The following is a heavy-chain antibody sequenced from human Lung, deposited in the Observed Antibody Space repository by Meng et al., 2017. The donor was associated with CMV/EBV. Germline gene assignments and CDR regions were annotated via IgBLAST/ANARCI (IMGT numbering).Heavy chain of an antibody. CDR1: GFTFSSYW. J-gene: IGHJ4*02. CDR3: ARDNPYYDFWSGYYGYYFDY. D-gene: IGHD3-3*01. Sequence: GGPXRLXCAASGFTFSSYWMHWVRQAPGKGLVWVSRINSDGSSTSYADSVKGRFTISRDNAKNTLYLQMNSLRAEDTAVYYCARDNPYYDFWSGYYGYYFDYXGQGXLVTVSS. CDR2: INSDGSST. V-gene: IGHV3-74*01.